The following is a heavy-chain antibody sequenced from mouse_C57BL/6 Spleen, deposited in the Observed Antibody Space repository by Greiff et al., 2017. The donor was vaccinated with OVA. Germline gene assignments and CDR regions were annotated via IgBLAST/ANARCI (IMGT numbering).Heavy chain of an antibody. V-gene: IGHV1-82*01. CDR3: ARSHYYGSIYAMDY. CDR2: IYPGGGDP. CDR1: GYAFSSSW. J-gene: IGHJ4*01. D-gene: IGHD1-1*01. Sequence: QVQLQQSGPELVKPGASVKISCKASGYAFSSSWMDWVKQRPGKGLEWIGRIYPGGGDPNYNGKFKGKATLTADKSSSTAYMQLSSLSSKDSAIDFCARSHYYGSIYAMDYWGQGTSVTVSS.